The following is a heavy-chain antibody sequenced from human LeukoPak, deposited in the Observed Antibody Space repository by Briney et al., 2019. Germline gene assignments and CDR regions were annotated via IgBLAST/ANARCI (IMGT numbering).Heavy chain of an antibody. CDR2: ISGSSGSI. Sequence: PGGSLRLSXAASGFTFSSDSMNWVGLAPGKGMEWVASISGSSGSIYYADPVKGRFTISRDNAKNSLYLQMNSLRAEDTAVYYCTRANPPAISFFDWWGQGTLVSVSS. D-gene: IGHD3-9*01. CDR3: TRANPPAISFFDW. V-gene: IGHV3-21*01. J-gene: IGHJ4*02. CDR1: GFTFSSDS.